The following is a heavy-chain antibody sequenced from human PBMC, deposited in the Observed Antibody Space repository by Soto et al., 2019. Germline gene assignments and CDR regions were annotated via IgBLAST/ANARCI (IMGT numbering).Heavy chain of an antibody. V-gene: IGHV5-51*01. CDR3: ARRTYTSGWRHYFDY. J-gene: IGHJ4*02. CDR2: IDPHSNT. D-gene: IGHD6-19*01. CDR1: GFSFSSYW. Sequence: GESLKISCQGSGFSFSSYWIGWVRQMPGKGLEWMAFIDPHSNTRYSPSFEGQITISADKSISTAYLQWSSLKASDTAIYYCARRTYTSGWRHYFDYWGQGTMVTVSS.